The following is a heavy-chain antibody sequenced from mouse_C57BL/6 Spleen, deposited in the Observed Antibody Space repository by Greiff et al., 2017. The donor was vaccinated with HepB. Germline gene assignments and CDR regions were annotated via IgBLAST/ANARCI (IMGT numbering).Heavy chain of an antibody. CDR2: IRSKSNNYAT. Sequence: EVQGVESGGGLVQPKGSLKLSCAASGFSFNTYAMNWVRQAPGKGLEWVARIRSKSNNYATYYADSVKDRFTISRDDSESMLYLQMNNLKTEDTAMYYCVGQREYGLYYAMDYWGQGTSVTVSS. J-gene: IGHJ4*01. CDR1: GFSFNTYA. V-gene: IGHV10-1*01. CDR3: VGQREYGLYYAMDY. D-gene: IGHD1-1*02.